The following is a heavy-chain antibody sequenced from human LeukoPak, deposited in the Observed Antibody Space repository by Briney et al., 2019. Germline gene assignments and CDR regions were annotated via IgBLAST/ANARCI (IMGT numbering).Heavy chain of an antibody. V-gene: IGHV3-23*01. Sequence: GSLRLSCAASGFPFNNYTQSWVRQAPGKGLEWVSAIVGSGGSTYYADSVKGRFTISRDNCKNTLYLQMNSLRAEDTAVYYCAKDPYYDSSGVLGYWGQGTLVTVSS. D-gene: IGHD3-22*01. CDR2: IVGSGGST. CDR3: AKDPYYDSSGVLGY. CDR1: GFPFNNYT. J-gene: IGHJ4*02.